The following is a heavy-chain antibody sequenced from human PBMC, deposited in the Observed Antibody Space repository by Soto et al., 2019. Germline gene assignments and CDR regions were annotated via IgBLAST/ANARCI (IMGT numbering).Heavy chain of an antibody. Sequence: PGGSLRLSCAASGFSFRNAWMSWVRQAPGKGLEWVGHIKSQGDGGTRDYAAPVKGRFTISRDDSKNTLFLQMNSLKNEDTAVYFCTTDLQAYCDGTTWYAGNYYYDDMDVWGRGTTVTVCS. CDR2: IKSQGDGGTR. CDR1: GFSFRNAW. D-gene: IGHD2-21*01. V-gene: IGHV3-15*01. CDR3: TTDLQAYCDGTTWYAGNYYYDDMDV. J-gene: IGHJ6*02.